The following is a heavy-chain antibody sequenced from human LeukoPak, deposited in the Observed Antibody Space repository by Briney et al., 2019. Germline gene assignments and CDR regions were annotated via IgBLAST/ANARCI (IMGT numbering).Heavy chain of an antibody. V-gene: IGHV3-23*01. D-gene: IGHD3-22*01. J-gene: IGHJ4*02. CDR1: GFTFSSYA. CDR3: ANEGTPYYYDSSGLLDY. Sequence: GGSLRLSCAASGFTFSSYAMSWVRQAPGKGLEWVSAISGSGGSTYYADSVKGRFTISRDNSKNTLYLQMNSLRAEDTAVYYCANEGTPYYYDSSGLLDYWGQGTLVTVSS. CDR2: ISGSGGST.